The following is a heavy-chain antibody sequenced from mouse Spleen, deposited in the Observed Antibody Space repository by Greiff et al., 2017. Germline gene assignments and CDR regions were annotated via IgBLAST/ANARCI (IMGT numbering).Heavy chain of an antibody. V-gene: IGHV1-4*01. CDR1: GYTFTSYT. Sequence: VQLQQSGAELVKPGASVKLSCKASGYTFTSYTMHWVKQRPGQGLEWIGYINPSSGYTKYNQKFKSKATLTVDKSSSTAYMQLSSLTSEDSAVYYCTMSYGSSLYAMDYWGQGTSVTVSS. D-gene: IGHD1-1*01. CDR3: TMSYGSSLYAMDY. CDR2: INPSSGYT. J-gene: IGHJ4*01.